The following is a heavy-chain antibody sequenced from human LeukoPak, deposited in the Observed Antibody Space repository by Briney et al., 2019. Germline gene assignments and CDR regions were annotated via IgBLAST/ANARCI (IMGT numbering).Heavy chain of an antibody. CDR2: ISYDGSNK. V-gene: IGHV3-30*03. Sequence: GRSLRLSCAASGFTFSSSGMHWVRQAPGKGLEWVAFISYDGSNKYYADSVKGRFTISRDNSKTTLYLQTNSLRAEDTAVYYCARVYPLRVPAAMDYWGQGTLVTVSS. J-gene: IGHJ4*02. D-gene: IGHD2-2*01. CDR1: GFTFSSSG. CDR3: ARVYPLRVPAAMDY.